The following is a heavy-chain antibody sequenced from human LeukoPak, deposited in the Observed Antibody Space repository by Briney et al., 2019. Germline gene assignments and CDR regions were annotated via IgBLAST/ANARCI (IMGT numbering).Heavy chain of an antibody. Sequence: ASVKVSCKASGYTFTGYYMHWVRQAPGQGLEWMGWMNPNSGNTGYAQKFQGRVTMTRSTSISTAYMELSSLRSEDTAVYYCTRSVRNGHIDYWGQGTLVTVSS. D-gene: IGHD2-21*01. CDR3: TRSVRNGHIDY. J-gene: IGHJ4*02. CDR1: GYTFTGYY. CDR2: MNPNSGNT. V-gene: IGHV1-8*02.